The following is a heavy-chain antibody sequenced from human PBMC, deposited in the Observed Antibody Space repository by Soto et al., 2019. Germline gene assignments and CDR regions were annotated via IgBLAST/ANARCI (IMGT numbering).Heavy chain of an antibody. CDR1: GFTFGAYG. Sequence: GGSLRLSCAASGFTFGAYGMHWLRQAPGKGPEWVSYISASSTTIYYADSVEGRFTISRDNAQKSLFLQMNSLRDEDTAVFYCARTRGDRQWLASYYFDSWGQGTLVTVSS. CDR2: ISASSTTI. J-gene: IGHJ4*02. CDR3: ARTRGDRQWLASYYFDS. V-gene: IGHV3-48*02. D-gene: IGHD6-19*01.